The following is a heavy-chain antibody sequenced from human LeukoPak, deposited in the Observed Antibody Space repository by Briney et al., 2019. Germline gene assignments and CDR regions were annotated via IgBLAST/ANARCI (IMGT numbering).Heavy chain of an antibody. J-gene: IGHJ4*02. D-gene: IGHD5-18*01. Sequence: SETLSLTCTVSGGSISSFYWSWIRQPPGEGLEWIGYIYYTGSTNYNPSLKSRVTISVGTSKNQFSLKLTSVTAADTAVYYCAREGGYSYGRLDYWGQGTLVTVSS. CDR2: IYYTGST. CDR3: AREGGYSYGRLDY. CDR1: GGSISSFY. V-gene: IGHV4-59*01.